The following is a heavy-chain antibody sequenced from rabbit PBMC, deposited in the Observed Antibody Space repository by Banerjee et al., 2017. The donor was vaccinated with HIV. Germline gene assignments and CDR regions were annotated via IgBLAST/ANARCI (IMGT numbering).Heavy chain of an antibody. CDR3: ARERYASGGDWYL. V-gene: IGHV1S39*01. CDR1: GFIFSSYG. J-gene: IGHJ4*01. CDR2: IDPVFGST. D-gene: IGHD1-1*01. Sequence: QEQLVESGGGLVQPGGSLKLSCKVSGFIFSSYGMSWVRQAPGKGLEWIGYIDPVFGSTYYASWVNGRFTISKTSSTTVTLQMISLTAADTATYFCARERYASGGDWYLWGPGTLVTVS.